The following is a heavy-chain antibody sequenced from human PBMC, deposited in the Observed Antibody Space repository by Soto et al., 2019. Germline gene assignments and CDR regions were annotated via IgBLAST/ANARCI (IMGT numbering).Heavy chain of an antibody. CDR3: VKDRMDHNSVWDPFDI. Sequence: GGFLILSCAASGFTFGIFAMSWVRQAPGKGLEWVSSIGGGDHDRYYTDSVRGRFTISRDNSKNTVFLQMNSLRAEDTAIYYCVKDRMDHNSVWDPFDIWGQGTMVTVS. CDR1: GFTFGIFA. D-gene: IGHD1-20*01. J-gene: IGHJ3*02. V-gene: IGHV3-23*01. CDR2: IGGGDHDR.